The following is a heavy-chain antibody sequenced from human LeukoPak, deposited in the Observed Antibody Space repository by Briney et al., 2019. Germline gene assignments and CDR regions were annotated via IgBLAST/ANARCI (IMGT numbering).Heavy chain of an antibody. CDR1: GFTFSSYA. J-gene: IGHJ4*02. V-gene: IGHV3-48*04. CDR3: AKIVSAWDGFDY. CDR2: ISSSTTTI. Sequence: QPGGSLRLSCAASGFTFSSYAVNWVRQAPGKGLEWVSYISSSTTTIYYADSVKGRFTISRDSAKNSLFLQMNSLRVEDTAVYYCAKIVSAWDGFDYWGQGALVTVSS. D-gene: IGHD3-16*02.